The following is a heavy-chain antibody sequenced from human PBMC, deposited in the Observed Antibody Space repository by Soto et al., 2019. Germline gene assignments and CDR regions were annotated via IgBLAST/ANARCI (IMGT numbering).Heavy chain of an antibody. CDR3: ARDRDGGNFFDY. CDR2: IYYSGST. V-gene: IGHV4-31*03. J-gene: IGHJ4*02. CDR1: GGSISSGGYY. D-gene: IGHD2-15*01. Sequence: QVQLQESGPGLVKPSQTLSLTCTVSGGSISSGGYYWSWIRQHPGKGLEWIGYIYYSGSTYYNPSLKSRVTIAVDTSKNQFSLKLSSVTAADTAVYYCARDRDGGNFFDYWGQGTLVTVSS.